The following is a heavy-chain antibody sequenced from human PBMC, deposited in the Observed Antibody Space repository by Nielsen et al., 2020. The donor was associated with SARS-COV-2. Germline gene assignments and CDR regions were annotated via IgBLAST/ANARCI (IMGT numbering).Heavy chain of an antibody. CDR1: GFTFSSYA. V-gene: IGHV3-30*04. CDR2: ISYDGSNK. CDR3: ARDRGYCSSTSCYAGGFLDY. J-gene: IGHJ4*02. D-gene: IGHD2-2*01. Sequence: GSLRLSCAASGFTFSSYAMHWVRQAPGKGLEWVAVISYDGSNKYYADSVKGRFTISRDNSKNTLYLQMNSLRAEDTAVYYCARDRGYCSSTSCYAGGFLDYWGQGTLVTVSS.